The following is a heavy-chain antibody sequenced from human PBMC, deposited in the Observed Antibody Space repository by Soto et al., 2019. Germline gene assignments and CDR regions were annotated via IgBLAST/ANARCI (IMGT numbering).Heavy chain of an antibody. CDR3: VRHYDVNVGNWFGP. CDR1: GFTFHYYW. D-gene: IGHD3-3*01. Sequence: GGSLRLSCAASGFTFHYYWMTWVRQAPGKGLEWVANIRHDGGEKYYAGSVRGRFTISRDNAKNSLYLQMDSLRAEDSAVYYCVRHYDVNVGNWFGPWGLGTLVTVSS. V-gene: IGHV3-7*01. CDR2: IRHDGGEK. J-gene: IGHJ5*02.